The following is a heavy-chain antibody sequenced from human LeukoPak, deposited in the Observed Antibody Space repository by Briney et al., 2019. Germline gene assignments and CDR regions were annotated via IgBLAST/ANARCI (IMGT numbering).Heavy chain of an antibody. Sequence: ASVKVSCKASGYTFTSYDINWVRQATGQGLEWMGWMNPNSGNTGYAQKFLGRVTMTRNTSISTAYMEMSSLSSEDTAVYSCARGSVVVPAMTDYWGQGTLVTVSS. CDR2: MNPNSGNT. CDR1: GYTFTSYD. D-gene: IGHD2-21*02. J-gene: IGHJ4*02. CDR3: ARGSVVVPAMTDY. V-gene: IGHV1-8*02.